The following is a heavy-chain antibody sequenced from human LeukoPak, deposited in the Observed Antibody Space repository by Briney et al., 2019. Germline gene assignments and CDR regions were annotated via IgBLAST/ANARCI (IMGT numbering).Heavy chain of an antibody. V-gene: IGHV1-2*02. CDR1: GYTFTAYY. Sequence: ASVSLSPTASGYTFTAYYIGLVRQAPGLGLEWMGWINPNTGGTNYAQKFQGRVTMTRDTSISTAYMELSRLRSDDTAVYYCARGREEVVQYWRRGTLVTVSS. D-gene: IGHD6-6*01. CDR2: INPNTGGT. J-gene: IGHJ4*02. CDR3: ARGREEVVQY.